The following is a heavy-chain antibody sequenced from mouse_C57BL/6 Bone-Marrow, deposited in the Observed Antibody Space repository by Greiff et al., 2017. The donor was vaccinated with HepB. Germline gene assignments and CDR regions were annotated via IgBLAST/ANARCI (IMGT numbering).Heavy chain of an antibody. CDR2: ISSGSSTI. Sequence: VQLKESGGGLVKPGGSLKLSCAASGFTFSDYGMHWVRQAPEKGLEWVAYISSGSSTIYYADTVKGRFTISRDNAKNTLFLQMTSLRSEDTAMYYCARPRYSNPWFAYWGQGTLVTVSA. D-gene: IGHD2-5*01. J-gene: IGHJ3*01. CDR3: ARPRYSNPWFAY. CDR1: GFTFSDYG. V-gene: IGHV5-17*01.